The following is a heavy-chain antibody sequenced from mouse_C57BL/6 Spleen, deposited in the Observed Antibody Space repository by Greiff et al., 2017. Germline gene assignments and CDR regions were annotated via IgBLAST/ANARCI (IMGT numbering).Heavy chain of an antibody. CDR3: TRDYCGSPLAY. CDR1: GYTFTDYE. Sequence: QVQLKQSGAELVRPGASVTLSCKASGYTFTDYEMHWVKQTPVHGLEWIGAIDPETGGTAYNQKFKGKAILTADKSSSTAYMELRSLTSEDSAVYYCTRDYCGSPLAYWGQGTLVTVSA. V-gene: IGHV1-15*01. J-gene: IGHJ3*01. D-gene: IGHD1-1*01. CDR2: IDPETGGT.